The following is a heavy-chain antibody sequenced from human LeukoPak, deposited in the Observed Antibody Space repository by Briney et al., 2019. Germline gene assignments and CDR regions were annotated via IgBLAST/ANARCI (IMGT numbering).Heavy chain of an antibody. D-gene: IGHD3-10*01. Sequence: RGSLSPSSAASGFTFSSFSMNWVRQAPGQGLEWVSYISSSSSTIYYADSVKGRFTISRDNAKNSLYLQMNSLRDEDTAVYYCARDLWRGELLFDSWGQGTLVTVSS. CDR1: GFTFSSFS. J-gene: IGHJ4*02. V-gene: IGHV3-48*02. CDR3: ARDLWRGELLFDS. CDR2: ISSSSSTI.